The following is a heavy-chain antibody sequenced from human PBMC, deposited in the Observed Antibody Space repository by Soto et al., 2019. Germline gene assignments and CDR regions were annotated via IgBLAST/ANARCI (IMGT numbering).Heavy chain of an antibody. V-gene: IGHV4-39*01. CDR2: IYYSGST. CDR3: ARHGGVSTSCYSGNWFDP. Sequence: QLQLQESGPGLVKPSETLSLTCTVSGGSISSSSYYWGWIRQPPGKGLEWIGSIYYSGSTYYNPSLKSRVTISVDTSKNQFSLKLSSVTAADTAVYYCARHGGVSTSCYSGNWFDPWGQGTLVTVSS. CDR1: GGSISSSSYY. J-gene: IGHJ5*02. D-gene: IGHD2-2*01.